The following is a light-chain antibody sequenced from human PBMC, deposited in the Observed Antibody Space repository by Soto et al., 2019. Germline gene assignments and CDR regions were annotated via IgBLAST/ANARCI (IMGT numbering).Light chain of an antibody. CDR1: QSVSSN. J-gene: IGKJ3*01. Sequence: EIVMTQSPATLSVSPGERATLSCRASQSVSSNLAWYQQKPGQAPRLLIYGASTRATGIPARFSGSGSGTEFTLTISSLQSEDFGVYYCQQYNNWPPGKTFGPGTKVDI. CDR3: QQYNNWPPGKT. V-gene: IGKV3-15*01. CDR2: GAS.